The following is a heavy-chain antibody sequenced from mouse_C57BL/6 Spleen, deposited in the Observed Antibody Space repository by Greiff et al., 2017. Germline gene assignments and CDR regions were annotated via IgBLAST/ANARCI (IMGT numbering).Heavy chain of an antibody. Sequence: EVKLMESGGGLVKPGGSLKLSCAASGFTFSDYGMHWVRQAPEKGLEWVAYISSGSSTIYYADTVKGRFTISRDNAKNTLFLQMTSLRSEDTAMYYCARRTGTYYWYFDVWGTGTTVTVSS. D-gene: IGHD4-1*01. V-gene: IGHV5-17*01. CDR3: ARRTGTYYWYFDV. CDR1: GFTFSDYG. CDR2: ISSGSSTI. J-gene: IGHJ1*03.